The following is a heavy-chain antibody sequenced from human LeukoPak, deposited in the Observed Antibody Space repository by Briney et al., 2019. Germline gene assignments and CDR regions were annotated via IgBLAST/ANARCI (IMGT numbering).Heavy chain of an antibody. D-gene: IGHD1-26*01. CDR3: ARDLSVGGYFDY. V-gene: IGHV4-59*01. Sequence: SSETLSLTCTVSGGSISSYYWSWIRQPPGKGLEWIGYIYYSGSTNYNPSLKSRVTISVDTSKNQFSLKLSSVTAADTAVYYCARDLSVGGYFDYWGQATLVTVSS. CDR2: IYYSGST. J-gene: IGHJ4*02. CDR1: GGSISSYY.